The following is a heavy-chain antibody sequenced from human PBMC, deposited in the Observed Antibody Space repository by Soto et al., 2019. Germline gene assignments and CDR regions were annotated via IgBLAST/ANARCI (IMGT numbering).Heavy chain of an antibody. J-gene: IGHJ4*02. CDR3: AKAGFWSGYYSLVDY. D-gene: IGHD3-3*01. V-gene: IGHV3-33*06. CDR1: GFTFSSYG. Sequence: QVQLVESGGGVVQPGRSLRLSCAASGFTFSSYGMHWVRQAPGKGLEWVAVIWYDGSNKYYAASVKGRFTISRDNSKNTLYLQMNSLRAEDTAVYYCAKAGFWSGYYSLVDYWGQGTLVTVSS. CDR2: IWYDGSNK.